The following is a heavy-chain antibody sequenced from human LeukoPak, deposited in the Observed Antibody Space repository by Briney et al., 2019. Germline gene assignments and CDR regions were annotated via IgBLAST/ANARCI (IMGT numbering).Heavy chain of an antibody. V-gene: IGHV3-23*03. D-gene: IGHD5-12*01. Sequence: GGSLRLSCAASGFTFSSYAMSWVRQVPGKGLEWVSVIYSGGDIYYADSVKGRFTISRDNSKNTLYLRMNSLRAEDTAVYYCAKGRGYSGYDWGWFDPWGQGTLVTVSS. CDR2: IYSGGDI. J-gene: IGHJ5*02. CDR3: AKGRGYSGYDWGWFDP. CDR1: GFTFSSYA.